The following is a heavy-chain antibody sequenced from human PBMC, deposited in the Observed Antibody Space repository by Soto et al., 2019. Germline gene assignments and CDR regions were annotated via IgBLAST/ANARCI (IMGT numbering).Heavy chain of an antibody. CDR2: IIPIFGTA. CDR1: GGPFSSYA. J-gene: IGHJ4*02. CDR3: ATLGGTAMVKIDY. V-gene: IGHV1-69*06. D-gene: IGHD5-18*01. Sequence: QVQLVQSGAEVKKPGSSVKVSCKSSGGPFSSYAISWVRQAPGQGLEGMGGIIPIFGTANYAQKFQGRVTITADKSTSTAYMELSSLRSADTAVYYCATLGGTAMVKIDYWGQGTLVTVSS.